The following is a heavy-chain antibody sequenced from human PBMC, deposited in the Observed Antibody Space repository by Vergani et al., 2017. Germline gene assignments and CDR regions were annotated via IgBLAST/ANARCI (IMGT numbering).Heavy chain of an antibody. V-gene: IGHV3-53*01. D-gene: IGHD1-26*01. CDR2: IYSGGST. J-gene: IGHJ4*02. Sequence: EVQLVESGGGLIQPGGSLRLSCAASGFTVSSNYMTWVRQAPGKGLEWVSLIYSGGSTYYADSVKGRFTISRDNSKNTLYLQMNSLRAEDTAVYYCAREADSGSYFYWGQGTLVTVSS. CDR1: GFTVSSNY. CDR3: AREADSGSYFY.